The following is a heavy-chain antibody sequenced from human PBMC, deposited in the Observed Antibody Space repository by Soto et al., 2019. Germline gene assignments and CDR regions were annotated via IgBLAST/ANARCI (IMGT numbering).Heavy chain of an antibody. CDR1: GGSFSKFA. D-gene: IGHD2-21*02. CDR2: IIPTLGIT. J-gene: IGHJ6*02. Sequence: QVQLVQSGTEVKTPGSSVKVSCKASGGSFSKFAINWVRQAPGQGLEWMGGIIPTLGITDYAHKFQGRVTITADEATRTAYMELSGLRSEDTAVYYWARDDATHCCDDCYRFFYYGMDVWGQGTPGTGSS. V-gene: IGHV1-69*01. CDR3: ARDDATHCCDDCYRFFYYGMDV.